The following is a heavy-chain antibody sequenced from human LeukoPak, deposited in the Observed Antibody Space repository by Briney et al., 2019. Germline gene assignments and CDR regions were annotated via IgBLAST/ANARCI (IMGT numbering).Heavy chain of an antibody. CDR3: ARESRYCSSTSCYGGFDYYYGMDV. J-gene: IGHJ6*04. CDR2: INPSGGST. Sequence: ASVKVSCKASGYTFTSYYMHWVRQAPGQGLGWMGIINPSGGSTSYAQKFQGRVTMTRDTSTSTVYMELSSLRSEDTAVYYCARESRYCSSTSCYGGFDYYYGMDVWGKGTTVTVSS. V-gene: IGHV1-46*01. CDR1: GYTFTSYY. D-gene: IGHD2-2*01.